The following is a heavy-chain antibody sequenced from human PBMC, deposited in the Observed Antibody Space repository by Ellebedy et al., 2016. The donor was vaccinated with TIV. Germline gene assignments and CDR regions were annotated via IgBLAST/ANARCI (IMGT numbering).Heavy chain of an antibody. Sequence: SVKVSXKASGGTFSSYAISWVRQAPGQGLEWMGGIIPIFGTANYAQKFQGRVTITADESTSTAYMELSSLRSEDTAVYYCAKDPRDRLLATFDYWGQGTLVTVSS. V-gene: IGHV1-69*13. J-gene: IGHJ4*02. CDR3: AKDPRDRLLATFDY. CDR1: GGTFSSYA. CDR2: IIPIFGTA. D-gene: IGHD3-22*01.